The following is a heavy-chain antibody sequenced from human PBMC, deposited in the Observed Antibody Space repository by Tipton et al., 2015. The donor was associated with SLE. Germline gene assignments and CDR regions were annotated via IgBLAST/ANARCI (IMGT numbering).Heavy chain of an antibody. J-gene: IGHJ5*02. Sequence: TLSLTCTVSGGSISGSYWSWIRQPPGKGLEWIGSVYYSGNTYYNPSLKSRLTISVDTSKNQFSLTLSSVTAADAAVYYCARVVGTTTNGWFDPWGQGTLVTVSS. CDR1: GGSISGSY. V-gene: IGHV4-59*05. D-gene: IGHD1-26*01. CDR2: VYYSGNT. CDR3: ARVVGTTTNGWFDP.